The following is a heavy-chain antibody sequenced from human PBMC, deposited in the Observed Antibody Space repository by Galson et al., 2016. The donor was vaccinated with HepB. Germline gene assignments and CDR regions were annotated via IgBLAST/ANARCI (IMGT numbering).Heavy chain of an antibody. Sequence: SLRLSCAASGFSFSNSGMSWVRQAPGRGLEWVSGITRSGDATHYADFVKGRFTISRDNSKNTLYLQMNSLRGEDTAVYYCARDAFNWNGNPEDYWGRGTMVSVSS. CDR2: ITRSGDAT. CDR3: ARDAFNWNGNPEDY. CDR1: GFSFSNSG. V-gene: IGHV3-23*01. J-gene: IGHJ3*01. D-gene: IGHD1-1*01.